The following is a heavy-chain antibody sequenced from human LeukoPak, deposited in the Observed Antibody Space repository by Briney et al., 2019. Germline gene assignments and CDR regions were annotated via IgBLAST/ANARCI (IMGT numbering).Heavy chain of an antibody. Sequence: GASVKVSCKASGYTFTGYYMHWVRQAPGQGLEWMGWINPNSGGTNYAQKFQGRVTMTRDTSISTAYMELSRLRSDDTAVYYCARVLTYYYGSWGHWGQGTLVTVSS. J-gene: IGHJ4*02. CDR1: GYTFTGYY. CDR3: ARVLTYYYGSWGH. V-gene: IGHV1-2*02. D-gene: IGHD3-10*01. CDR2: INPNSGGT.